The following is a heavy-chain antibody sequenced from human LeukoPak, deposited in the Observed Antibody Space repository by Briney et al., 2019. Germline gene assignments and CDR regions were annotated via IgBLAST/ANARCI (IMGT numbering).Heavy chain of an antibody. CDR3: ARDEDWSGYYGAFDI. Sequence: GGSLRLSCAASGFTFSDYWMKWVRQTPGKGLVWVSQINSDGSTTVYADSVKGRFTISRDNAKNTLYLQMNSLRAEDTAVYYCARDEDWSGYYGAFDIWGQGTMVTVSS. CDR2: INSDGSTT. CDR1: GFTFSDYW. D-gene: IGHD3-3*01. J-gene: IGHJ3*02. V-gene: IGHV3-74*01.